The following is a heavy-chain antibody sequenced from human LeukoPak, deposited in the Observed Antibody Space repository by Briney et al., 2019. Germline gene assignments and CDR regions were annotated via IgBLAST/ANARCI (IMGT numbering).Heavy chain of an antibody. D-gene: IGHD5-18*01. V-gene: IGHV3-23*01. Sequence: GGSLRLSFAASGFTFTSYALSCVRQAPGKGLDGVSVITGSAGSTYYADSVMGGFTISRDNSKNTLYLQMNSLRAEDTAVYYCAKDRVTGGYSYGVFDYWGPGTLVTVSS. CDR3: AKDRVTGGYSYGVFDY. CDR1: GFTFTSYA. CDR2: ITGSAGST. J-gene: IGHJ4*02.